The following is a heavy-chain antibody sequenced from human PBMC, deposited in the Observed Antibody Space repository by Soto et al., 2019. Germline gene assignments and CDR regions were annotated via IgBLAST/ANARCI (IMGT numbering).Heavy chain of an antibody. CDR1: GGSISSSSYY. D-gene: IGHD6-13*01. CDR2: IYYSGST. Sequence: QLQLQESGPGLVKPSETLSLTCTVSGGSISSSSYYWGWIRQPPGKGLEWIGSIYYSGSTYYNPSLKSRVTISVDTSKNQFSLKLSSVTAADTAVYYCARPLYSSSWYWGRGGDAFDIWGQGTMVTVSS. J-gene: IGHJ3*02. V-gene: IGHV4-39*01. CDR3: ARPLYSSSWYWGRGGDAFDI.